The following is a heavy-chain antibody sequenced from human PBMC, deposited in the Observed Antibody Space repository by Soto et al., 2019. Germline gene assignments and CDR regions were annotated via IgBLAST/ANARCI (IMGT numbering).Heavy chain of an antibody. CDR2: IHGDGDYM. Sequence: EVQLLDSGGGLVQPGGSLRLSCAASGFTFSCCAMSWFRQAPGKGLEWVSTIHGDGDYMQYTDSVKGRFTISRDNSRNTLNLQMDSLRGDDTAVYYCVKNRGVVSYTTWSFASWGRGTLVTVSS. CDR1: GFTFSCCA. D-gene: IGHD1-26*01. CDR3: VKNRGVVSYTTWSFAS. J-gene: IGHJ2*01. V-gene: IGHV3-23*01.